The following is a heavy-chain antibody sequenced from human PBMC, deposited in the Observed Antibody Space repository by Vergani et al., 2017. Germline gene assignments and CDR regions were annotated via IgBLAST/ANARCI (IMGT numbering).Heavy chain of an antibody. CDR1: GYTFTNYY. V-gene: IGHV1-46*03. J-gene: IGHJ4*02. CDR3: ARPHGDILPPDPRRLDY. Sequence: QVLLVQSGAEVKKPGASVRVSCKTSGYTFTNYYIHWVRQAPGQGLEWMGIINPSGGSTTSAQQFQGRLTITRDTSTSTVYMDLSNLRSEDTAVYYCARPHGDILPPDPRRLDYWGQGTLVTVSS. CDR2: INPSGGST.